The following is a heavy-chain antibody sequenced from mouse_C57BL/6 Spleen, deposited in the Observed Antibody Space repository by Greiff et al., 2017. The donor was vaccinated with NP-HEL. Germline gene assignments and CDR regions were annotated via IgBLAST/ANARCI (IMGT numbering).Heavy chain of an antibody. D-gene: IGHD2-4*01. CDR1: GYTFTSYT. CDR2: INPSSGYT. Sequence: QVQLQQSGAELARPGASVKMSCKASGYTFTSYTMHWVQQRPGPGLEWIGYINPSSGYTKYNQTFKDKATLTADKSSSTSYMQLSSLTAEDSAVYYCARESAYDYDVGDWYFDVWGTGTTVTVSS. V-gene: IGHV1-4*01. J-gene: IGHJ1*03. CDR3: ARESAYDYDVGDWYFDV.